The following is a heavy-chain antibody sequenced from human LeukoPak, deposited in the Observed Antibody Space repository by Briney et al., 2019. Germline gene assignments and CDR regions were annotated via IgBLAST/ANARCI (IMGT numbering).Heavy chain of an antibody. CDR3: AKASPDGGETY. CDR1: GFTFSTYA. V-gene: IGHV3-23*01. CDR2: ISGSSTGWIT. Sequence: RGSLRLSCAASGFTFSTYAMSWVRQAPEKGLEWVSSISGSSTGWITYYADSVKGRFTISRDNSKNTLYLQMNSLRAGDTAVYYCAKASPDGGETYWGQGTLVTVSS. J-gene: IGHJ4*02. D-gene: IGHD5-24*01.